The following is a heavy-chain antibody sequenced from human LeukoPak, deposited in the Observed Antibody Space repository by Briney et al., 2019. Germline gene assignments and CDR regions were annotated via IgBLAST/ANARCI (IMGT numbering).Heavy chain of an antibody. V-gene: IGHV4-30-4*01. CDR3: ARGGNILTGYDY. CDR1: GGSISSGDYY. D-gene: IGHD3-9*01. J-gene: IGHJ4*02. Sequence: PSETLSLTCTVSGGSISSGDYYWSWIRQPPGKGLEWIGYIYYSGSTYYNPSLKSRVTISVDTSKSQFSLKLSSVTAADTAVYYCARGGNILTGYDYWGQGTLVTVSS. CDR2: IYYSGST.